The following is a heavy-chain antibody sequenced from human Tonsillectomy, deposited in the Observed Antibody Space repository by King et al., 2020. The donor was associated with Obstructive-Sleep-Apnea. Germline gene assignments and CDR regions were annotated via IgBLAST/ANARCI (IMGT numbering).Heavy chain of an antibody. CDR2: IYYSGST. Sequence: LQLQESGPGLVKPSETLSLTCTVSGGSVSSSTHYWGWIRQPPGKGLEWIGSIYYSGSTYYNPSLKSRVTISVDTSKNQFSLRLTSLTAADTAVYYCVRGVGATTPEYFQHWGQGTLVTVSS. D-gene: IGHD1-26*01. J-gene: IGHJ1*01. CDR3: VRGVGATTPEYFQH. V-gene: IGHV4-39*07. CDR1: GGSVSSSTHY.